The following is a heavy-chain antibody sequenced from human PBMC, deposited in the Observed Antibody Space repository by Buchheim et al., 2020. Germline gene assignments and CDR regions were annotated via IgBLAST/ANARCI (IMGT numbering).Heavy chain of an antibody. D-gene: IGHD3-3*01. V-gene: IGHV3-74*03. CDR2: INSEGSST. Sequence: EVQLVESGGGLVQPGGSLTLSCAASGFTFTNSWMHWVRRAPGNGLVWISHINSEGSSTTYADSVKGRFTISRDNAKNTVYLQMHSLRAEDTAVYYCARSGYDFWSGYHFDYWGQGT. CDR3: ARSGYDFWSGYHFDY. J-gene: IGHJ4*02. CDR1: GFTFTNSW.